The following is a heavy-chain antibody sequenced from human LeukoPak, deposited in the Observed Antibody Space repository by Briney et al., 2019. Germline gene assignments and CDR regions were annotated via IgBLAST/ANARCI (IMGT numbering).Heavy chain of an antibody. Sequence: GGSLRLSCAASGFTFSDYYMSWIRQAPGKGLEWVSYISSSGSTTYYADSVKGRFTISRDNAKNSLYLQMNSLRAEDTAVYYCARSLEAGYSSSWYWGYWGQGTLVTVSS. D-gene: IGHD6-13*01. CDR1: GFTFSDYY. V-gene: IGHV3-11*04. J-gene: IGHJ4*02. CDR2: ISSSGSTT. CDR3: ARSLEAGYSSSWYWGY.